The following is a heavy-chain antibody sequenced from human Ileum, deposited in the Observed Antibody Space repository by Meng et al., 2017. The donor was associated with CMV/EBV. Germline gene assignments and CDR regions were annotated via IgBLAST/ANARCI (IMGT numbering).Heavy chain of an antibody. CDR2: INGANGNT. CDR1: GYTFTSYA. Sequence: QVQLVQSGAEVTKPGASVKVSCKASGYTFTSYAMHWVRQAPGQGLEWMGWINGANGNTKYSQKFQDRVTFTRDTSANTAYMEMRRLRSEDTPVYYCVRIESGAHFDSWGQGILVTVSS. D-gene: IGHD4-17*01. V-gene: IGHV1-3*01. CDR3: VRIESGAHFDS. J-gene: IGHJ4*02.